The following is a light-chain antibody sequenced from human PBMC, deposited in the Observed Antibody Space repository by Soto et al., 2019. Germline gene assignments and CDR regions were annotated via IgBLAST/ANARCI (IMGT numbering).Light chain of an antibody. V-gene: IGKV3-20*01. Sequence: EIVFTQSPGTLSLSPGERATLSCRASQSVSSSYLAWYQQKPGQAPRLLIYGASSTATGIPDRFSGSGSGTDFTLTISRXEPEDFAVYYCQQYGSSTGTFGQGTKVDTK. CDR1: QSVSSSY. CDR2: GAS. J-gene: IGKJ1*01. CDR3: QQYGSSTGT.